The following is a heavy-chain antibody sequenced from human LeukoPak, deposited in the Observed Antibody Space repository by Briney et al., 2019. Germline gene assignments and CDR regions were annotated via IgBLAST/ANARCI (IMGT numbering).Heavy chain of an antibody. Sequence: PGGSLRLSCAVSGLTFSNYWMHWVRQAPGKGLEWVSSISSSRIYIYYADSVKGRFTISRDNAKNSLYLQMNSLRAEDTAVYYCAGIYGTGLDYWGQGTLVTVSS. V-gene: IGHV3-21*01. J-gene: IGHJ4*02. CDR2: ISSSRIYI. D-gene: IGHD1-1*01. CDR1: GLTFSNYW. CDR3: AGIYGTGLDY.